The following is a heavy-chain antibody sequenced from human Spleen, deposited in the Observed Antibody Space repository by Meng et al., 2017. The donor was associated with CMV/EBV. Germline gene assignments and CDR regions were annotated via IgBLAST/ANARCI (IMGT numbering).Heavy chain of an antibody. CDR1: GGSISNFY. J-gene: IGHJ5*02. CDR3: ARGNRITIFGVVIVDWFDP. CDR2: VYNTGKT. Sequence: SETLSLTCTVSGGSISNFYWTWIRQPPGKGLEWIGNVYNTGKTNYNPSLKSRVTISVDTSKNQFSLKLSSVTAADTAVYYCARGNRITIFGVVIVDWFDPWGQGTLVTVSS. D-gene: IGHD3-3*01. V-gene: IGHV4-59*12.